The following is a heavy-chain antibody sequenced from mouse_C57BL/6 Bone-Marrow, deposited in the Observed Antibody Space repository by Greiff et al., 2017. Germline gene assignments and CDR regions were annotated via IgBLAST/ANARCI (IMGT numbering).Heavy chain of an antibody. CDR3: ASLRDLWYFDV. J-gene: IGHJ1*03. CDR2: IHPNSGST. Sequence: QVQLQQPGAELVKPGASVKLSCKASGYTFTSYWMHWVKQRPGQGLEWIGMIHPNSGSTNYNEKFKSKATLTVDKSSSTAYMQLSSLTAEDSAVYDCASLRDLWYFDVWGTGTTVTVSS. V-gene: IGHV1-64*01. D-gene: IGHD1-1*01. CDR1: GYTFTSYW.